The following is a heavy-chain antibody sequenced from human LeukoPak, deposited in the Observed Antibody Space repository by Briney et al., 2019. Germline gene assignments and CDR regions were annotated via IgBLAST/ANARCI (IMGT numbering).Heavy chain of an antibody. V-gene: IGHV3-7*01. J-gene: IGHJ4*02. CDR3: ARTIRGY. CDR2: IKEDGSEK. D-gene: IGHD3-10*01. Sequence: GGSLRLSCAASGFTFSNYWMSWVRQAPGKGLEWVANIKEDGSEKYYVDSVKGRFTISRDIAKNSLYLQMNSLRAEDAAVYYCARTIRGYWGQGTLVTVSS. CDR1: GFTFSNYW.